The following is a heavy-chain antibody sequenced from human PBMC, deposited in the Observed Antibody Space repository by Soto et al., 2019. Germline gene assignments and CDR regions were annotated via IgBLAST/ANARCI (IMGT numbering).Heavy chain of an antibody. CDR2: INVDGSAT. CDR1: GLTFSSSW. V-gene: IGHV3-74*01. Sequence: EVQLVESGGGLVQPGGSRRLSCAVSGLTFSSSWMHWVRQAPGKGLVWVSRINVDGSATYYADSVQGRFTISRDNAKNILYLQMTNLSAEDTAVYYCARDRGSYNGIFDYWGQGTLVTVSS. D-gene: IGHD2-15*01. CDR3: ARDRGSYNGIFDY. J-gene: IGHJ4*02.